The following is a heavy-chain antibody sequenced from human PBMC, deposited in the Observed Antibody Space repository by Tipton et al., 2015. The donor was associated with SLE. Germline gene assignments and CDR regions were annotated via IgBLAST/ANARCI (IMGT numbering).Heavy chain of an antibody. CDR1: GFTFSSYG. D-gene: IGHD7-27*01. J-gene: IGHJ4*02. CDR3: AKELIAGSILTGLDY. CDR2: LWYDGSNK. Sequence: SLRLSCEASGFTFSSYGMYWVRQAPGKGLEWVAYLWYDGSNKHYADSVKGRFTISRDNSKNTLYLQMNSLRAEDTAVYYCAKELIAGSILTGLDYWGQGTLVTVSS. V-gene: IGHV3-33*06.